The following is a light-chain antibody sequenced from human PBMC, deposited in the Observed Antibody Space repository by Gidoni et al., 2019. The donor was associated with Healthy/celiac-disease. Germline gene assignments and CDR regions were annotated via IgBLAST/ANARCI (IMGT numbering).Light chain of an antibody. J-gene: IGLJ2*01. CDR3: QVWDSSTAI. CDR2: QDI. V-gene: IGLV3-1*01. CDR1: KLGDKY. Sequence: SYELTQPPSVSVSPGQTASITRSGDKLGDKYACWYQQKPGQSPVLVIYQDIKRPSGIPERFSGSNSGNTATLTISGTQAMDEADYYCQVWDSSTAIFGGRTKLTVL.